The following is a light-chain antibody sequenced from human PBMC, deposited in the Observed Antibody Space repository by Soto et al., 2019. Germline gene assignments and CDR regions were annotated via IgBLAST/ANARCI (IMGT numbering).Light chain of an antibody. CDR1: QGISSY. V-gene: IGKV1-8*01. J-gene: IGKJ4*01. Sequence: AIRMTQSPSSFSASTGDRVTITCRASQGISSYLAWYQQKPEKAPKLLIYAASTLQSGVPSRFSGSGSGTDFTLTISCLQSEDFATYYCQQYYSYPLTFGGGTKV. CDR2: AAS. CDR3: QQYYSYPLT.